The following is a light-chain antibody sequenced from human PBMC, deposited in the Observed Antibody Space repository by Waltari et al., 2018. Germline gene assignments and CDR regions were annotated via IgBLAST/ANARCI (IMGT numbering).Light chain of an antibody. CDR1: QSVSSN. CDR3: QQYNDWYS. J-gene: IGKJ2*03. Sequence: EKVMTQSPATLSVSPGEVVTLSCRASQSVSSNVAWYQHRPGQAPRLLIYDASTRASGIPARFSGSWSGTEFDLTISGLQSEDFALYYCQQYNDWYSFGQGTKLEIK. V-gene: IGKV3-15*01. CDR2: DAS.